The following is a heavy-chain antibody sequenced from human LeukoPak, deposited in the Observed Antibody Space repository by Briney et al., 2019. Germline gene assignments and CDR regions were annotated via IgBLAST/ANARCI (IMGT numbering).Heavy chain of an antibody. D-gene: IGHD3-16*01. CDR3: AALGITFIGGV. J-gene: IGHJ6*04. Sequence: GGPLRLSCAPSGFTFSTYCMPWVRQAPGKGREWEANIKQDGSEKYYGDSVKGRFTISRENPKNSLYLQMNTLRAEDTAVDYCAALGITFIGGVWGKGTTVTISS. CDR2: IKQDGSEK. CDR1: GFTFSTYC. V-gene: IGHV3-7*01.